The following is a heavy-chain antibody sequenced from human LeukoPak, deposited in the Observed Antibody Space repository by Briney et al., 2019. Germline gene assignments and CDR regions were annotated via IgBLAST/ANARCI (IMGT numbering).Heavy chain of an antibody. CDR1: GFTFTSSA. D-gene: IGHD1-14*01. Sequence: SVKVSCKASGFTFTSSAMQWVRQARGQRLEWIGWIVVDSGNTNYAQKFQERVTITRDMSTSTAYMELSSLRSEDTAVYYCAADDAGHTPLGEPTGKFDPWGQGTLVTVSS. CDR2: IVVDSGNT. CDR3: AADDAGHTPLGEPTGKFDP. V-gene: IGHV1-58*02. J-gene: IGHJ5*02.